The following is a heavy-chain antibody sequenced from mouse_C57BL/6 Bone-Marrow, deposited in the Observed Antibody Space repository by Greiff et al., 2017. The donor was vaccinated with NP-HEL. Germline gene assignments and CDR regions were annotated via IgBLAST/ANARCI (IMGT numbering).Heavy chain of an antibody. V-gene: IGHV1-19*01. CDR3: ARGELYDYDGAY. CDR1: GYTFTDYY. J-gene: IGHJ3*01. Sequence: EVQLQQSGPVLVKPGASVKMSCKASGYTFTDYYMNWVKQSHGKSLEWIGVINPYNGGTSYNQKFKGKATLTVDKSSSTAYMELNSLTSEDSAVYYCARGELYDYDGAYWGQGTLLTVSA. CDR2: INPYNGGT. D-gene: IGHD2-4*01.